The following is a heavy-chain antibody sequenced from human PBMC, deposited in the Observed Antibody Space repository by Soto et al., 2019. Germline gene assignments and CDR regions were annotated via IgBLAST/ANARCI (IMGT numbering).Heavy chain of an antibody. J-gene: IGHJ5*02. Sequence: GGSLRLSCAASGFTFSSYDMSWVRQAPGKGLEWVSAISGSGGSAYYADSVKGRFTISRDNAKNSLYLQMNSLRDEDTAVYYCAREGGSLNWFDPWGQGTQVTVSS. V-gene: IGHV3-23*01. CDR2: ISGSGGSA. D-gene: IGHD1-26*01. CDR3: AREGGSLNWFDP. CDR1: GFTFSSYD.